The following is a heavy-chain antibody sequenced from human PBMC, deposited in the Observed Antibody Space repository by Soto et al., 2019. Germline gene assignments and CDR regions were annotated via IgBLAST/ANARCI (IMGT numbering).Heavy chain of an antibody. V-gene: IGHV3-74*01. D-gene: IGHD1-1*01. CDR2: ISQDGAIA. CDR1: GFAFGSYW. J-gene: IGHJ4*02. Sequence: VQLVESGGGLVQPGGSLRLSCAASGFAFGSYWMHWVRQAPGKGLVWVSRISQDGAIATQADSVKGRFTISRDNAKNTLFLQMNSLIADDTAVYYCLRDQRHWTEFADQWGQGTLVTVSS. CDR3: LRDQRHWTEFADQ.